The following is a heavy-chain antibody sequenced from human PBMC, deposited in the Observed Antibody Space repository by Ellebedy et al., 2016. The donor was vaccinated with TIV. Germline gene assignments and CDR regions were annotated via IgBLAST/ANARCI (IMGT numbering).Heavy chain of an antibody. Sequence: GESLKISCAASGFTFSGYYMSWFRQAPGKGPEWVSYISYSGYLMYYADSVKGRFTTSRDNAGNSLYLQMNSLRAEDTAVYYCAILGVIAAAGASDYWGQGTLVIVSS. CDR3: AILGVIAAAGASDY. CDR2: ISYSGYLM. D-gene: IGHD6-13*01. V-gene: IGHV3-11*01. J-gene: IGHJ4*02. CDR1: GFTFSGYY.